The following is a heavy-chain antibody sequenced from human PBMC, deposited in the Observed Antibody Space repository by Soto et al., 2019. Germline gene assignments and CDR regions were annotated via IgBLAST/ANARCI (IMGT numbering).Heavy chain of an antibody. V-gene: IGHV3-30*18. CDR2: ISYDGSNK. CDR3: AKDPFNYYYDSSGYYY. J-gene: IGHJ4*02. CDR1: GFTFSSYG. D-gene: IGHD3-22*01. Sequence: QVQLVESGGGVVQPGRSLRLSCAASGFTFSSYGMHWVRQAPGKGLEWVAVISYDGSNKYYADSVKGRFTISRDNAKNTLYLQMNSLRAEETAVYYCAKDPFNYYYDSSGYYYLGQGTLVTVSS.